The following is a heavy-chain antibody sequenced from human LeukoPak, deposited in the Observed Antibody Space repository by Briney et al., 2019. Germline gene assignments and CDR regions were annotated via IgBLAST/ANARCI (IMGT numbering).Heavy chain of an antibody. CDR2: ISSSATII. Sequence: PGGSLRLSCAASGFTFNSYEMNWVRQAPGKGLEWVSYISSSATIIYYADSVKGRFTISRDNAKNSLYLQMNSLRVEDTAVYYCASLSASILWFGGSAWGQGTLVTVSS. CDR1: GFTFNSYE. J-gene: IGHJ5*02. CDR3: ASLSASILWFGGSA. V-gene: IGHV3-48*03. D-gene: IGHD3-10*01.